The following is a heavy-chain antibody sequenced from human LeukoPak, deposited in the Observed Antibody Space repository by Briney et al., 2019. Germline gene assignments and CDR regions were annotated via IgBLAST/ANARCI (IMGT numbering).Heavy chain of an antibody. D-gene: IGHD3-9*01. V-gene: IGHV4-30-4*01. CDR1: GGSISSGHYY. CDR2: IYYSGST. J-gene: IGHJ4*02. Sequence: SETLSLTCTVSGGSISSGHYYWSWIRQPPGKGLEWIGYIYYSGSTYYNPSLKSRVTISVDTSKNQFSLKLSSVTAADTAVYYCARENVISIDYWGQGTLVTVSS. CDR3: ARENVISIDY.